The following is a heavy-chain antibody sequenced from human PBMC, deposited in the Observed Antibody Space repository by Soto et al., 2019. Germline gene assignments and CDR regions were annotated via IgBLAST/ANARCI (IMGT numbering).Heavy chain of an antibody. J-gene: IGHJ4*02. CDR3: ARGEGQQLVPVGFDY. Sequence: QVQLVQSGAEVKKPGSSVKVSCKASGGTFSSYAISWVRQAPGQGLEWMGGIIPIFGTANYAQKFQGRVTITADESTGTGYMELSSLRCDGTAVYYCARGEGQQLVPVGFDYWGQGTLVTVSS. CDR1: GGTFSSYA. CDR2: IIPIFGTA. D-gene: IGHD6-13*01. V-gene: IGHV1-69*12.